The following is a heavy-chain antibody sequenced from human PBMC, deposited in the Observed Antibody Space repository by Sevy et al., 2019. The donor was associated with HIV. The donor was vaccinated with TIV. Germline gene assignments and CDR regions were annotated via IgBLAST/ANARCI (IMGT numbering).Heavy chain of an antibody. CDR1: GGSISSYY. D-gene: IGHD1-26*01. Sequence: SETLSLTCTVSGGSISSYYWSWIRQPPGKGLEWIGYIYYSGGTNYNPSLKSRVTISVDTSKNQFSLKLSSVTAADTAVYYCARGNRYGGSPVFDYWGQGTLVTVSS. V-gene: IGHV4-59*01. CDR3: ARGNRYGGSPVFDY. J-gene: IGHJ4*02. CDR2: IYYSGGT.